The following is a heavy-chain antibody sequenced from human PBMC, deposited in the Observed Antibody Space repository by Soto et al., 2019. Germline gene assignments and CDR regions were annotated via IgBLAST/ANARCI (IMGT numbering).Heavy chain of an antibody. D-gene: IGHD1-26*01. CDR3: ARGKLVGATSSGF. CDR2: INHSGST. Sequence: PSETLSLTCAVYGGSFSGYYWSWIRQPPGKGLEWIGEINHSGSTNYNPSLKSRVTISVDTSKNQFSLKLSSVTAADTAVYYCARGKLVGATSSGFWAQGTLVTVSS. CDR1: GGSFSGYY. J-gene: IGHJ4*02. V-gene: IGHV4-34*01.